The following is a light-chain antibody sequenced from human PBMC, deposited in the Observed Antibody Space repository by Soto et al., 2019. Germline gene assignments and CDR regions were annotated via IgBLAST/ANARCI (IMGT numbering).Light chain of an antibody. J-gene: IGKJ4*01. CDR3: QQRSNWPPT. Sequence: EIVLTQSPATRSLSRGERATLSCRASQSVSSSLAWYQQKPGQAPRLLIYDASNRATGIPARFSGSGSGTDFTPTISSLEPEDFAVYYCQQRSNWPPTFGGGTKVDIK. CDR2: DAS. CDR1: QSVSSS. V-gene: IGKV3-11*01.